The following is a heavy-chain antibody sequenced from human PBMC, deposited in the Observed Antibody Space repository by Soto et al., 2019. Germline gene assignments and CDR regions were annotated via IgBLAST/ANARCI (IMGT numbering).Heavy chain of an antibody. D-gene: IGHD1-26*01. J-gene: IGHJ6*02. CDR2: VNDSGST. CDR3: ATDSATSYFGMDV. CDR1: CGSFTGNY. V-gene: IGHV4-34*01. Sequence: SQPLARTRAVYCGSFTGNYRSWIRPSPGKGLEWIGEVNDSGSTNLNPSLKSRVTISVDTSKKQFTLKLTSVTAADTAVYYCATDSATSYFGMDVWGHGTTVT.